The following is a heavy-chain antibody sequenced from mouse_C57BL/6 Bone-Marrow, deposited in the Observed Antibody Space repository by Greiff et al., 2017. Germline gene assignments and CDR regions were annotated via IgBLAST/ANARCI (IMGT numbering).Heavy chain of an antibody. J-gene: IGHJ2*01. CDR1: GYTFTGYW. CDR2: ILPGSGST. Sequence: QVQLQQSGAELMKPGASVKLSCKATGYTFTGYWIEWVKQRPGPGLEWIGEILPGSGSTNYNEKFKGKATFTADTSSNTAYMQLSSLTTEDSAIYYGARGGSIYDGLFYFDYWGQGTTLTVSS. D-gene: IGHD2-3*01. V-gene: IGHV1-9*01. CDR3: ARGGSIYDGLFYFDY.